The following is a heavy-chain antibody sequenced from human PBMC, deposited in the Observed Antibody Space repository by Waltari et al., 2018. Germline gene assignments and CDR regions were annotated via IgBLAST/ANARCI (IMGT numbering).Heavy chain of an antibody. CDR2: IIPIFGTA. D-gene: IGHD3-22*01. J-gene: IGHJ3*02. CDR3: ARALVRYYYESSGYYYSDAFDI. CDR1: GGTFSSYA. V-gene: IGHV1-69*13. Sequence: QVQLVQSGAEVKKPGSSVKVSCKASGGTFSSYAISWVRQAPGQGLEWMGGIIPIFGTANYAQKFQGRVTITADESTSTAYMELSSLRSEDTAVYYCARALVRYYYESSGYYYSDAFDIWGQGTMVTVSS.